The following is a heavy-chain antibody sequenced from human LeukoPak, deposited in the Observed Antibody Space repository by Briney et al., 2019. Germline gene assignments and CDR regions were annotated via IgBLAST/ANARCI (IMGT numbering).Heavy chain of an antibody. V-gene: IGHV3-30*02. CDR3: ARAWVDYGDTDDAFDI. Sequence: GGSLRLSCAASGFTFSSYGMHWVRQAPGKGLEWVAFIRYDGSNKYYADSVKGRFTISRDNPKNTLYLQMNSLRAEDTAVYYCARAWVDYGDTDDAFDIWGQGTMVTVSS. J-gene: IGHJ3*02. CDR1: GFTFSSYG. D-gene: IGHD4-17*01. CDR2: IRYDGSNK.